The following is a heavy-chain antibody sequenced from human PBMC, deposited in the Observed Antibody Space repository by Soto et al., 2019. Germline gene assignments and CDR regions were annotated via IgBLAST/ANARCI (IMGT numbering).Heavy chain of an antibody. CDR2: ISADTGDT. D-gene: IGHD3-16*02. CDR1: GYTFTSYG. J-gene: IGHJ4*02. V-gene: IGHV1-18*01. Sequence: GASVKVSCKASGYTFTSYGISWARQAPGLGPEWMGWISADTGDTKYSQKIKDRVTMTIETSTNTAYMELRGLRSDDTAVYYCARVDDYVWGSFRPWGQGTQVTVSS. CDR3: ARVDDYVWGSFRP.